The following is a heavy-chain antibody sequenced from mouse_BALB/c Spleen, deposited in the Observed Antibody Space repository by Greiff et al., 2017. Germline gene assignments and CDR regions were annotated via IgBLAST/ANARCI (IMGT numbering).Heavy chain of an antibody. D-gene: IGHD2-1*01. CDR2: ISSGGSYT. Sequence: EVMLVESGGGLVKPGGSLKLSCAASGFTFSSYTMSWVRQTPEKRLEWVATISSGGSYTYYPDSVKGRFTISRDNAKNTLYLQMSSLKSEDTAMYYCTREDDGGNYVGFAYWGQGTLVTVSA. CDR3: TREDDGGNYVGFAY. J-gene: IGHJ3*01. CDR1: GFTFSSYT. V-gene: IGHV5-6-4*01.